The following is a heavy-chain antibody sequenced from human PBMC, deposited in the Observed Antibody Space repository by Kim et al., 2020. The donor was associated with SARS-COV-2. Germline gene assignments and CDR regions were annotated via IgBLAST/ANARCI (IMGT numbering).Heavy chain of an antibody. V-gene: IGHV3-15*01. CDR3: TTPNIYCSGGNCPFEF. Sequence: GGSLRLSCAASGFTFNNAWMSWVRQAPGKGLEWVGRIKSKTDGGTTDYAAPVKGRFTISRDDSKNTLYLQMNSLKTEDTAVYYCTTPNIYCSGGNCPFEFWGQGALVTVSS. CDR2: IKSKTDGGTT. CDR1: GFTFNNAW. J-gene: IGHJ4*02. D-gene: IGHD2-15*01.